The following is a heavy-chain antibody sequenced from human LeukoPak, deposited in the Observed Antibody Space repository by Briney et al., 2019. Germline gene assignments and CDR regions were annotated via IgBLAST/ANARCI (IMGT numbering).Heavy chain of an antibody. D-gene: IGHD3-22*01. CDR1: GYTSTRYG. CDR3: ARDRPQRGAFYYQENRQGRGGLYD. V-gene: IGHV1-18*01. CDR2: ISGYNGNT. Sequence: GASVKVSCKAAGYTSTRYGISCVRQAPGQGLEWMGWISGYNGNTYDVQKLQSRVTMNPDTSTGTAYIWLRRLSSDNTAVYYCARDRPQRGAFYYQENRQGRGGLYDRGAGTLVTVSS. J-gene: IGHJ4*02.